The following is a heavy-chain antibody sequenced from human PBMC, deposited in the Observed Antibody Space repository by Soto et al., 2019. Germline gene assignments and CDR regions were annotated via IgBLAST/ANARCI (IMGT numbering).Heavy chain of an antibody. V-gene: IGHV4-31*03. CDR1: GGSMTSGVHY. D-gene: IGHD1-1*01. J-gene: IGHJ6*02. CDR2: INHRGSL. CDR3: ARELPQRQGRNMDV. Sequence: QVQLQESGPGLVKPSQTLSLTSTVTGGSMTSGVHYWTWIRHRPGEGLEWFGYINHRGSLYYNPSLKSRVSMSVDTFKIKFSLNLSSVTAADTAVYYCARELPQRQGRNMDVWGQGTTVTVSS.